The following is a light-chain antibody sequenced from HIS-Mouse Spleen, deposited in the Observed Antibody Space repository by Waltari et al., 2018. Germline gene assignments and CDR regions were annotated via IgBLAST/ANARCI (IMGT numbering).Light chain of an antibody. CDR1: ALPKKS. V-gene: IGLV3-10*01. Sequence: SYELTQPPSVSVSPGQTARITCSGDALPKKSSYWYQQKSGQAPVLVIYEDSKRPSGIPERFSGSSSGTMATLTISVAQVEDEADYYCYSTDSSGNHRVFGGGTKLTVL. CDR3: YSTDSSGNHRV. J-gene: IGLJ2*01. CDR2: EDS.